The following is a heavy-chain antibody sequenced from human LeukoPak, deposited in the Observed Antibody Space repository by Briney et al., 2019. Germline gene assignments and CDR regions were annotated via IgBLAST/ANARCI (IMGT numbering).Heavy chain of an antibody. Sequence: PSETLSLTCTGSGGSISSYYWSWIRQPPGKGLEWIGYIYYSGSTNYNPSLKSRVTISVDTSKNQFSLKLSSVTAADTAVYYCARGGEGTAMALFDYWGQGTLVTVSS. J-gene: IGHJ4*02. CDR1: GGSISSYY. V-gene: IGHV4-59*01. D-gene: IGHD5-18*01. CDR2: IYYSGST. CDR3: ARGGEGTAMALFDY.